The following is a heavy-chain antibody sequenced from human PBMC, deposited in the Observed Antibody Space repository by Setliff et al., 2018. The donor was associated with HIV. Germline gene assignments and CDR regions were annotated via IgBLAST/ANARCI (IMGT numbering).Heavy chain of an antibody. J-gene: IGHJ4*02. V-gene: IGHV4-39*01. Sequence: SETLSFTCTVSGGSITRTPYYWGWIRQPPGKGLEWIGSIHHSGTAYDNPSLKSRVTISVDPSKNQILLRLSSVTAADTAVYYCARLSGGMVPNYWGQGTLVTVSS. CDR1: GGSITRTPYY. CDR2: IHHSGTA. D-gene: IGHD3-10*01. CDR3: ARLSGGMVPNY.